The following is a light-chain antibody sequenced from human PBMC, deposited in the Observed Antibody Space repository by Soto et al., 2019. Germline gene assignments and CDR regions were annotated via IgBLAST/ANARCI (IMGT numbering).Light chain of an antibody. Sequence: QSVLTQPASVSGSPGQSIAISCTGTSSYVGNYNFVSWYQQHPGKAPKLMIYDVSNRPSGISNRFSGSKSGNTASLTISGLQAEDEADYYCCRYTTSSTYVFGTGTKVT. CDR2: DVS. J-gene: IGLJ1*01. CDR1: SSYVGNYNF. CDR3: CRYTTSSTYV. V-gene: IGLV2-14*03.